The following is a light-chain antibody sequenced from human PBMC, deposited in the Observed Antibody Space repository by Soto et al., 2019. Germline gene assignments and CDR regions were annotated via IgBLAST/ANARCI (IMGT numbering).Light chain of an antibody. Sequence: QSVLTQPPSASGTPGQRVTISCFGSSPNIGSNTVNWYQQLPGTAPKIVIYGNNERPSGVPDRFSGSKSGTSASLAISGLQSEDEADYYCSSYTSSSTLIFGGGTKLTVL. CDR1: SPNIGSNT. CDR3: SSYTSSSTLI. V-gene: IGLV1-44*01. CDR2: GNN. J-gene: IGLJ2*01.